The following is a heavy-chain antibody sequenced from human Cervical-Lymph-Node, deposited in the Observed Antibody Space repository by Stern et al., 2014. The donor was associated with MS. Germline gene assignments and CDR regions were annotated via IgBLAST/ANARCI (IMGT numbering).Heavy chain of an antibody. D-gene: IGHD5-12*01. J-gene: IGHJ5*01. V-gene: IGHV4-4*02. Sequence: VQLQESGPGLVKPSGTLSLTCAVSGGSISNSNWWGWVRQTPEMGLEWIGEIHHSGTTNFSPALKSRVPMSVDKSKNQFSLEVKSVTAADTATYYCARVNSGYNWFDYWGKGALVTVSP. CDR3: ARVNSGYNWFDY. CDR2: IHHSGTT. CDR1: GGSISNSNW.